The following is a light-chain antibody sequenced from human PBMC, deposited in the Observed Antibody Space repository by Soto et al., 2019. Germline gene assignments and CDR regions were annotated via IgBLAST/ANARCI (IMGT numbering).Light chain of an antibody. Sequence: EIVMTQSPATLSVSPEERATLSCRASQSVGSGLSWYQQKPGQAPRLLIYGASTRATGIPARFSGSGSGTEFTLTISSLQSEDYAVYYCQQYNNWPPYTLGQGTKVDI. CDR1: QSVGSG. CDR3: QQYNNWPPYT. CDR2: GAS. J-gene: IGKJ2*01. V-gene: IGKV3-15*01.